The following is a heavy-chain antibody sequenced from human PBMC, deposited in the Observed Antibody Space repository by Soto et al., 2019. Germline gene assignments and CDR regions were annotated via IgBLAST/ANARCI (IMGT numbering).Heavy chain of an antibody. CDR1: GNIFSSYT. Sequence: QVQLVQSGAEVKKPGSSVRVSCKASGNIFSSYTISWVRQAPGQGLEWMGSIIPILGETNSAQKLQGRVTLTADKSTNTAYMQLNSLRLEDTAVYYCARCGGGRMDDWGQGTTVTVSS. D-gene: IGHD2-21*01. CDR2: IIPILGET. J-gene: IGHJ6*02. V-gene: IGHV1-69*02. CDR3: ARCGGGRMDD.